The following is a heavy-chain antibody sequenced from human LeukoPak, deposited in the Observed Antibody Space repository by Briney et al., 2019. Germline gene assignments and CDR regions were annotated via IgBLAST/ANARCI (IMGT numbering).Heavy chain of an antibody. D-gene: IGHD2-2*01. V-gene: IGHV1-18*01. CDR2: ISAYNGNA. CDR3: ARRGYCSSTSCHAYYMDV. Sequence: ASVKVSCKASGYTFTSYGISWVRQAPGQGLEWMGWISAYNGNANYAQKLQGRVTMTTDTSTSTAYMELSSLRSEDTAVYYCARRGYCSSTSCHAYYMDVWGKGTTVTVSS. CDR1: GYTFTSYG. J-gene: IGHJ6*03.